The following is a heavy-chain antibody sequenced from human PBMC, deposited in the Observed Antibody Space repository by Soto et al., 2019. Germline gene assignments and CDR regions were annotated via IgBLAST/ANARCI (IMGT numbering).Heavy chain of an antibody. D-gene: IGHD4-4*01. CDR2: INPDGGGT. V-gene: IGHV1-46*01. J-gene: IGHJ6*02. CDR1: GYTFTSYY. Sequence: QVQLVQSGAEVKKPGASVKVSCKASGYTFTSYYMHWVRLAPGQGLEWMGIINPDGGGTSYAQQYQGRVIMTRDTSTRTVYMEMSSLRSEDTAVYYCAVCGNYVSMDVWGQGTTVTVSS. CDR3: AVCGNYVSMDV.